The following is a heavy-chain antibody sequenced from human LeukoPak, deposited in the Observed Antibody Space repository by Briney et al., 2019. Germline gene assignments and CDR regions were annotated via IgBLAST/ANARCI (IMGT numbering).Heavy chain of an antibody. Sequence: GGSLRLSCAASGFTFSSNRMHWVRQAPGKGLVWVSRINEDGSTTNYADSVKGRFTISRDNSKDTLYLQMNSLRAEDTAVYYCARVRLGLDVWGQGTTVTVSS. V-gene: IGHV3-74*01. J-gene: IGHJ6*02. CDR1: GFTFSSNR. D-gene: IGHD7-27*01. CDR2: INEDGSTT. CDR3: ARVRLGLDV.